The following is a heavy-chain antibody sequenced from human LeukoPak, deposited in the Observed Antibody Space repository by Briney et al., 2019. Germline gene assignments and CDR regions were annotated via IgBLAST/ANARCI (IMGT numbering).Heavy chain of an antibody. CDR3: ARTTYYYDSSGLHFDY. CDR2: IYYSGST. D-gene: IGHD3-22*01. CDR1: GGSISSGGYY. V-gene: IGHV4-31*03. J-gene: IGHJ4*02. Sequence: SQTLSLTCTVSGGSISSGGYYWSWIRQHPGKGLEWIGYIYYSGSTYYNPSLKSRVTISVDTSKNQFSLKLSSVTAADTAVYYCARTTYYYDSSGLHFDYWGQGTLVTVSS.